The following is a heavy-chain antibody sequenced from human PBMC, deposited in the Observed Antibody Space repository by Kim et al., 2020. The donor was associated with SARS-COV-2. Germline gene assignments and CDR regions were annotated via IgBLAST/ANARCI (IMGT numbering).Heavy chain of an antibody. V-gene: IGHV4-31*03. CDR1: GGSISSGGYY. CDR3: ARARITMIVVVTAFGY. Sequence: SETLSLTCTVSGGSISSGGYYWSWIRQHPGKGLEWIGYIYYSGSTYYNPSLKSRVTISVDTSKNQFSLKLSSVTAADTAVYYCARARITMIVVVTAFGYWGQGTLVTVSS. J-gene: IGHJ4*02. D-gene: IGHD3-22*01. CDR2: IYYSGST.